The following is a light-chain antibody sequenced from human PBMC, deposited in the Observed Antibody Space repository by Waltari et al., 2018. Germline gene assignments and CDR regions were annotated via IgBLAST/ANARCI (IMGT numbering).Light chain of an antibody. CDR1: SSYVGGYNS. V-gene: IGLV2-14*01. CDR3: SSYTSSSTLV. Sequence: QSALPQPASVSGSPGQSLTISCTGTSSYVGGYNSVSWYQQHPGKAPKLMIYEVSNRPSGVSNRFSGSKSGNTASLTISGLQAEDEADYYCSSYTSSSTLVFGGGTKLTVL. CDR2: EVS. J-gene: IGLJ2*01.